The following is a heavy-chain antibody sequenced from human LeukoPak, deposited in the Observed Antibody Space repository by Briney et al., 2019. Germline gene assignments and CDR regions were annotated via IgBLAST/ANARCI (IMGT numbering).Heavy chain of an antibody. CDR3: AREFSTNWFDP. V-gene: IGHV4-59*12. Sequence: PSETLSLTCTVSGGSISSYYWSWIRQPPGKGLEWIGYIYYSGSTNYNPSLKSRVTISVDTSKNQFSLKLSSVTAADTAVYYCAREFSTNWFDPWGQGILVTVSS. J-gene: IGHJ5*02. CDR1: GGSISSYY. CDR2: IYYSGST.